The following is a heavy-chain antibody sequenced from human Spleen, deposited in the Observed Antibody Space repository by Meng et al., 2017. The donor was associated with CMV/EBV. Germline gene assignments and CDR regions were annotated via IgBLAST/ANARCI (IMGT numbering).Heavy chain of an antibody. D-gene: IGHD4-11*01. CDR2: VYHSGST. V-gene: IGHV4-38-2*02. Sequence: GSLRLSCIVSGYSISSGYYWGWIRQPPGKGLEWIATVYHSGSTYSNPSLKSRATISVDTSRNQFSLKLSSVTAADTAVYYCARCADPVTTVTPFDHWGQGTLVTVSS. CDR3: ARCADPVTTVTPFDH. CDR1: GYSISSGYY. J-gene: IGHJ4*02.